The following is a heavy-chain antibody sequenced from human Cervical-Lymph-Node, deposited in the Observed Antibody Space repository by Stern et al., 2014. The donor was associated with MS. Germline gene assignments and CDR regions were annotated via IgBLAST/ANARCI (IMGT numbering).Heavy chain of an antibody. V-gene: IGHV1-2*06. CDR1: GYSFPDFN. Sequence: MQLVESGAEVKKPGASVKVSCKASGYSFPDFNTHWVRQAPGQGLEWMGRISPNTGGARYAEKVQGRVTMTRDTSITTAYMELDRLTSDDTAVYYCATHGGSSFQMDVWGQGTTVTVSS. CDR2: ISPNTGGA. CDR3: ATHGGSSFQMDV. D-gene: IGHD6-13*01. J-gene: IGHJ6*02.